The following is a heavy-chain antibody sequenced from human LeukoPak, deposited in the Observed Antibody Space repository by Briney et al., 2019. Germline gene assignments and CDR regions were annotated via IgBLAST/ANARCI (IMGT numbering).Heavy chain of an antibody. CDR3: ARDLGSSSWTREDWFDP. Sequence: GGSLRLSCAASGSTFSDYYMSWIRQAPGKGLEWVSYISSSGSTIYYADSVKGRFTISRDNAKNSLYLQMNSLRAEDTAVYYCARDLGSSSWTREDWFDPWGQGTLVTVSS. V-gene: IGHV3-11*01. D-gene: IGHD6-13*01. J-gene: IGHJ5*02. CDR2: ISSSGSTI. CDR1: GSTFSDYY.